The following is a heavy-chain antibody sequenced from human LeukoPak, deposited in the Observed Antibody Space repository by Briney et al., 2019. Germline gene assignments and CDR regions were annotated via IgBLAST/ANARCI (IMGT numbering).Heavy chain of an antibody. D-gene: IGHD5-12*01. Sequence: SETLSLTCTVSGGSISNYYWNWIRQPPGKGLEWIGYVYYTGSTIYNPSLRSRVTISLDTSKSQFSLKLSSVTAADTAVYYCARGLINGHDFDYWGQGTLVTVSS. CDR3: ARGLINGHDFDY. CDR1: GGSISNYY. V-gene: IGHV4-59*01. CDR2: VYYTGST. J-gene: IGHJ4*02.